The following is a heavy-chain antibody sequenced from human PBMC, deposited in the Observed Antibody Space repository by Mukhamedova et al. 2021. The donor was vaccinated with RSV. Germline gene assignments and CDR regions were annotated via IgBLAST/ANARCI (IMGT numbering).Heavy chain of an antibody. Sequence: GEINHSGSTNYNPSLESRVTISVDTSKNQFSLKLTSVTAADTAVYYCARGRGIADDLGQGTLVTVSS. D-gene: IGHD6-13*01. J-gene: IGHJ4*02. V-gene: IGHV4-34*01. CDR3: ARGRGIADD. CDR2: INHSGST.